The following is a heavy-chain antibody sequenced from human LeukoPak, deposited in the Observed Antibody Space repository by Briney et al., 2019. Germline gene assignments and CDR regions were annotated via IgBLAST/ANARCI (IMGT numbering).Heavy chain of an antibody. V-gene: IGHV3-23*01. J-gene: IGHJ4*02. D-gene: IGHD1-26*01. Sequence: GGSLRLSCAASGFTFSSYAMSWVRQAPGKGLEWVSAISGSGGSTYYADSVKGRFTISRDNSKNTLYLQVNSLRAEDTAVYYCAKDSLVGATPFIFDYWGQGTLVTVSS. CDR2: ISGSGGST. CDR3: AKDSLVGATPFIFDY. CDR1: GFTFSSYA.